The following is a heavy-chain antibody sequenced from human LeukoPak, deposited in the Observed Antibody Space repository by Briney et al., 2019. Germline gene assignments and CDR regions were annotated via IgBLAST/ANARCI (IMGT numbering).Heavy chain of an antibody. CDR2: ISYDGSNK. CDR1: GFTFSSYG. CDR3: AKSSYHYFYFDY. V-gene: IGHV3-30*18. J-gene: IGHJ4*02. Sequence: PGGSLRLSCAASGFTFSSYGMHWVRQAPGKGLEWVAVISYDGSNKYYADSVKGRFTISRDNSKNTLYLQMNSLRAEDTAVYYCAKSSYHYFYFDYWGQGTLVSVSS. D-gene: IGHD2/OR15-2a*01.